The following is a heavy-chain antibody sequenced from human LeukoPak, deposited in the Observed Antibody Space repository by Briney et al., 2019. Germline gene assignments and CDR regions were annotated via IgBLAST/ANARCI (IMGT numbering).Heavy chain of an antibody. CDR2: ISSSSSYI. D-gene: IGHD2-15*01. CDR3: ARDRGYCSGGSCYSFYMDV. V-gene: IGHV3-21*01. CDR1: GFTFSSYR. J-gene: IGHJ6*03. Sequence: GGSLRLSCAASGFTFSSYRMNWVRQAPGKGLEWVSSISSSSSYIYYADSVKGRFTISRDNAKNSLYLQMNSLRAEDTAVYYCARDRGYCSGGSCYSFYMDVWGKGTTVTVSS.